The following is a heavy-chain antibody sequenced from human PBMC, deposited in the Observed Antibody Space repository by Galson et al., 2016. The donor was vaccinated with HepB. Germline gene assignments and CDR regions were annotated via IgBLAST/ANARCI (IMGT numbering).Heavy chain of an antibody. CDR2: IGGSDGYA. J-gene: IGHJ4*02. CDR1: GFTLAGNG. CDR3: AKDRGGRVDTGTLDY. Sequence: SLRLSCAASGFTLAGNGMTWARQAPGKGLEWVSDIGGSDGYAYYADSVKGRFTISRDNSKNTLYLQMNSLRAGDAAVYYCAKDRGGRVDTGTLDYWGQGTLVTVSS. V-gene: IGHV3-23*01. D-gene: IGHD5-18*01.